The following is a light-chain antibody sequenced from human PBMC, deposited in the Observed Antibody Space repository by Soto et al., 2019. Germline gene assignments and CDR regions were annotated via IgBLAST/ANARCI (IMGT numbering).Light chain of an antibody. J-gene: IGLJ3*02. CDR2: DVT. Sequence: QSALTQPASVSGSPGQSITISCTGTSSDVGAYNYVSWYQQLPDKAPKLMIYDVTSRPSGVSNRFSGSKSGNTASLTISGLQAEDEADYFCSSYTTSSTLVFGGGTKVTVL. V-gene: IGLV2-14*03. CDR1: SSDVGAYNY. CDR3: SSYTTSSTLV.